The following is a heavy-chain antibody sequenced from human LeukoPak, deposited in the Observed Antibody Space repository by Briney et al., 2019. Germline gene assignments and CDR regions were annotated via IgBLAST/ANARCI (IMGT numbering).Heavy chain of an antibody. CDR2: IWYDGSKE. CDR1: GFTFSSYG. V-gene: IGHV3-33*08. CDR3: ARDYYDSSGYYFGAFDI. D-gene: IGHD3-22*01. Sequence: GGSLRLSCAASGFTFSSYGMHWVRQAPGKGLEWVAVIWYDGSKEYYADSVKGRFTISRDNSKNTLYLQMNSLRAEDTAVYYCARDYYDSSGYYFGAFDIWGQGTMVTVSS. J-gene: IGHJ3*02.